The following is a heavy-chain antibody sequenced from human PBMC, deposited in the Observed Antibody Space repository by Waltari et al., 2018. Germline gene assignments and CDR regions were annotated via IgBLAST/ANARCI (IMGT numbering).Heavy chain of an antibody. Sequence: QVQLVKSGAEVKKPGSSVKVSCKASGGTFSSYAISWVRQAPGQGLEWMGGIIPIFGTANYAQKCQGRVTITADESTSTAYMELSSLRAEDTAVYYCARAITMVRGVIYFDYWGQGTLVTVSS. V-gene: IGHV1-69*01. CDR2: IIPIFGTA. CDR3: ARAITMVRGVIYFDY. CDR1: GGTFSSYA. D-gene: IGHD3-10*01. J-gene: IGHJ4*02.